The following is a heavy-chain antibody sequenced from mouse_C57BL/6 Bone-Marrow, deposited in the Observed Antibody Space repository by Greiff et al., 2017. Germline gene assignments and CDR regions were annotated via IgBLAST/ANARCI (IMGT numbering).Heavy chain of an antibody. CDR2: IYPGSGST. D-gene: IGHD1-1*01. CDR3: ARRAYYYGSRND. V-gene: IGHV1-55*01. J-gene: IGHJ2*01. CDR1: GYTFTSYW. Sequence: QVQLQQPGAELVKPGASVKMSCKASGYTFTSYWITWVKQRPGQGLEWIGDIYPGSGSTNYNEKFKSKATLTVDTSSSTAYMQLSSLTSEDSAVYYCARRAYYYGSRNDWGQGTTLTVSS.